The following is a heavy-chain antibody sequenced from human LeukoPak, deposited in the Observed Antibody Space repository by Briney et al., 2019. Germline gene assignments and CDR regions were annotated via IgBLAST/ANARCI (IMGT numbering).Heavy chain of an antibody. D-gene: IGHD5-12*01. CDR2: INHSGST. CDR3: ARRRQRWLPGHFDY. Sequence: SETLSLTCAGYGGSFSGYYWSWTRQPPGKGLEWVGEINHSGSTNYNPSRKSRVTTSVDTSKNQFSLKLSSVTAADTAVYYCARRRQRWLPGHFDYWGQGTLVTVSS. V-gene: IGHV4-34*01. CDR1: GGSFSGYY. J-gene: IGHJ4*02.